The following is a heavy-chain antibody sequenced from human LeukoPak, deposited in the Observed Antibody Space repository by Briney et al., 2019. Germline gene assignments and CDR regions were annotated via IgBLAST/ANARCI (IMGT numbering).Heavy chain of an antibody. CDR3: ARSAAAGTGWFDP. CDR2: INPNSGGT. J-gene: IGHJ5*02. CDR1: GYTFTGYY. V-gene: IGHV1-2*02. D-gene: IGHD6-13*01. Sequence: ASVKVSCKASGYTFTGYYMHWVRQAPGQGLEWMGWINPNSGGTNYAQKFQGRVTMTRDTSISTACMELSRLRSDDTAVYYCARSAAAGTGWFDPWGQGTLVTVSS.